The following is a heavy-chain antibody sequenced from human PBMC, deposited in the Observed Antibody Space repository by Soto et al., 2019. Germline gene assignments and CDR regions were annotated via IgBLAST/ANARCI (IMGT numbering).Heavy chain of an antibody. Sequence: SLRLSCAASGFTFSSYAMHWVRQAPGKGLEWVAVISYDGSNKYYADSVKGRFTISRDNSKNTLYLQMNSLRAEDTAVYYCARCRNWNDVLGAFDYWGQGTLVTVSS. V-gene: IGHV3-30-3*01. CDR1: GFTFSSYA. J-gene: IGHJ4*02. CDR2: ISYDGSNK. CDR3: ARCRNWNDVLGAFDY. D-gene: IGHD1-1*01.